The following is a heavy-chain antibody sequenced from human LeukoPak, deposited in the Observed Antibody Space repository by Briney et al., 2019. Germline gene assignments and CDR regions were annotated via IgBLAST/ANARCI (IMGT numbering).Heavy chain of an antibody. D-gene: IGHD1-26*01. CDR2: INPNSGGT. CDR3: ARGWSGSYPGVDY. V-gene: IGHV1-2*04. J-gene: IGHJ4*02. Sequence: GASVKVSCKASGYTFTGYYMHWVRQAPGQGLEWMGWINPNSGGTNYAQKFQGWVTMTRDTSISTAYMELSRLRSDDTAVYYCARGWSGSYPGVDYWGQGTLVTVSS. CDR1: GYTFTGYY.